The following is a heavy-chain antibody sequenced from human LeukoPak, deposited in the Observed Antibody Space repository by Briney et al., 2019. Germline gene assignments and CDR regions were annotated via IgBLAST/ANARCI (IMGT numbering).Heavy chain of an antibody. D-gene: IGHD2-15*01. J-gene: IGHJ4*02. CDR2: INPSGGST. V-gene: IGHV1-46*01. CDR3: ASSPFEGYCSGGSCYFLDY. Sequence: ASVKVSCMASGYTFTSYSMHWVRQAPGQGLEWMGIINPSGGSTSYAQKFQGRVTMTRDTSTSTVYMELSSLRSEDTAVYYCASSPFEGYCSGGSCYFLDYWGQGTLVTVSS. CDR1: GYTFTSYS.